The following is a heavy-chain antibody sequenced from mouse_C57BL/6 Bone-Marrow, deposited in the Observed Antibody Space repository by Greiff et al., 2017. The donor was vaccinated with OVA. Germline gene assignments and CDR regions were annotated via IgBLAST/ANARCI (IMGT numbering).Heavy chain of an antibody. V-gene: IGHV1-39*01. Sequence: VQLQQSGPELVKPGASVKISCKASGYSFPDYNMNWVKQSNGKSLEWIGVINPNYGTTSYNQKFKGKATLTVYQSSSTAYMQLNSLTSEDSAVDYCAFYYGSSYRYFDVWGTGTTVTVSS. J-gene: IGHJ1*03. CDR2: INPNYGTT. CDR3: AFYYGSSYRYFDV. CDR1: GYSFPDYN. D-gene: IGHD1-1*01.